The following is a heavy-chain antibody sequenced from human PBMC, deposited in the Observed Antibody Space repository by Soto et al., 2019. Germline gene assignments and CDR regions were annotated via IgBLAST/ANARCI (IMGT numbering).Heavy chain of an antibody. Sequence: QVQLVQSGAEVKKPGASVKVSCKASGYTFTNYDINWVRQATGQGLEWMGWMNPKSGNTGYAQQFQGRVIMTRSTSISTADMELSSLRSEDSAVYYCVRVYGEIDYWGPGTLVTVSS. CDR1: GYTFTNYD. D-gene: IGHD4-17*01. CDR3: VRVYGEIDY. J-gene: IGHJ4*02. CDR2: MNPKSGNT. V-gene: IGHV1-8*02.